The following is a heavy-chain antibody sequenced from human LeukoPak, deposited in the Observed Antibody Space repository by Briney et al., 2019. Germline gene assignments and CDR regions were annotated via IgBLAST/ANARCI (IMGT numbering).Heavy chain of an antibody. CDR2: ISGSGDHT. J-gene: IGHJ4*02. V-gene: IGHV3-23*01. D-gene: IGHD3-22*01. CDR3: AKSDSSGPTPYFAF. CDR1: GFTFSSYA. Sequence: PGGSLRLSCAASGFTFSSYAMSWVRQAPGKGLEWVSAISGSGDHTYYADSVKGRFTISRDNSKSTLYLQMNSLRAEDTAVYYCAKSDSSGPTPYFAFRGQGTLVTVSS.